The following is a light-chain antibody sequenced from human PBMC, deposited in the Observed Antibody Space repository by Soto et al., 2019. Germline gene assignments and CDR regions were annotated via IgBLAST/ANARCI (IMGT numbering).Light chain of an antibody. J-gene: IGKJ1*01. CDR2: AAS. CDR1: QGISSY. CDR3: QQLYSYPWT. V-gene: IGKV1-9*01. Sequence: DMQLTQSPSFLSASVGDRVTITCRASQGISSYLAWYQQKPGKAPKLLIYAASTLQSGVPSRFSGSGSGTEFTLTISLQPEDFATYFCQQLYSYPWTFGQGTKVEIK.